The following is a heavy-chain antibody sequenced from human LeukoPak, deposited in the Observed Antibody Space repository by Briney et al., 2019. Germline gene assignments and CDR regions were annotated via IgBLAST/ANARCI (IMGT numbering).Heavy chain of an antibody. CDR1: GGSISSSNW. CDR3: ARHVPDYYDSSGYLDY. CDR2: IYHRGRT. V-gene: IGHV4-4*02. J-gene: IGHJ4*02. Sequence: PSETLSLTCGVSGGSISSSNWWTWVRQPPGKGLEWIGEIYHRGRTNYNPSLKSRVTISVDTSKNQFSLKLSSVTAADTAVYYCARHVPDYYDSSGYLDYWGQGTLVTVSS. D-gene: IGHD3-22*01.